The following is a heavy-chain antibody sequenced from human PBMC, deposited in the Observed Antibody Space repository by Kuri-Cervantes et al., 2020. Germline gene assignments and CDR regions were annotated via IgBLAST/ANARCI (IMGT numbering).Heavy chain of an antibody. CDR2: ISGSGGST. D-gene: IGHD4-17*01. CDR1: GFAFSHYA. V-gene: IGHV3-23*01. J-gene: IGHJ4*02. CDR3: AKDPSSPYGDYDYFDY. Sequence: GESLKISCAASGFAFSHYAMSWVRQAPGKGLEWVSDISGSGGSTYYADSVKGRFTISRDNSKNTLYLQMNSLRAEDTAVYYCAKDPSSPYGDYDYFDYWGQGTLVTVSS.